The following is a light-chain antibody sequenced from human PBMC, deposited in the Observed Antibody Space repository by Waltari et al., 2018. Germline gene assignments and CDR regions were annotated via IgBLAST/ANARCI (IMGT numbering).Light chain of an antibody. J-gene: IGLJ1*01. V-gene: IGLV3-25*03. CDR2: KDT. CDR3: QSSDTNCTHV. Sequence: SYELTQPPSLSVSPGQTARITCSGDALANQHVYWYLQKPGQAPGLMIYKDTERPSGIPERFSGSSSGTTVTLTISGVQAEDEADYYCQSSDTNCTHVFGIGTKVTVL. CDR1: ALANQH.